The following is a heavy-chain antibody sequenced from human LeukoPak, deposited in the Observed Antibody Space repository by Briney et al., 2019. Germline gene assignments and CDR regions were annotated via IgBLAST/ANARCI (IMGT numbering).Heavy chain of an antibody. Sequence: SETLSLTCSVSGGSVSSYYWSWIRQSPGKGLEWIGYIHNSGRTNYNPSLKSRVTGFVDTSKNQVSLRLSSVTAVDTALYYCARNDYESSGFDYWGQGTLVTVSS. D-gene: IGHD3-22*01. CDR3: ARNDYESSGFDY. CDR2: IHNSGRT. J-gene: IGHJ4*02. CDR1: GGSVSSYY. V-gene: IGHV4-4*08.